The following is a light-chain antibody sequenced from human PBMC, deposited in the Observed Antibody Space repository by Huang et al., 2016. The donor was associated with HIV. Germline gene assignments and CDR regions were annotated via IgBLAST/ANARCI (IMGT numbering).Light chain of an antibody. J-gene: IGKJ3*01. V-gene: IGKV3-11*01. Sequence: EIVLTQSPATLSLSPGERATLSCKASQSVSSYLALYQQKPGQAPRLLIYDTSNMATGIPARCSGSESGTDFTLTISSLEPEDFAVYYCQQRSNWPLFTFGPGTKVDIK. CDR1: QSVSSY. CDR2: DTS. CDR3: QQRSNWPLFT.